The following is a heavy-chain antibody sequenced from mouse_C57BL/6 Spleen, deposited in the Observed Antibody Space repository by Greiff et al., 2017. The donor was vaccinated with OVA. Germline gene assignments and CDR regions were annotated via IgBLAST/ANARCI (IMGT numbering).Heavy chain of an antibody. V-gene: IGHV1-82*01. CDR2: IYPGDGDT. J-gene: IGHJ4*01. CDR3: ARRVYDGYRYAMDY. D-gene: IGHD2-3*01. Sequence: VKLQQSGPELVKPGASVKISCKASGYAFSSSWMNWVKQRPGKGLEWIGRIYPGDGDTNYNGKFKGKATLTADKSSSTAYMQLSSLTSEDSAVYFCARRVYDGYRYAMDYWGQGTSVTVSS. CDR1: GYAFSSSW.